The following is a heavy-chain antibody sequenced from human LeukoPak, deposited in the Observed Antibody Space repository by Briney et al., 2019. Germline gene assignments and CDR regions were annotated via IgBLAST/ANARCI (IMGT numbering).Heavy chain of an antibody. CDR1: GFIFSDYY. D-gene: IGHD6-13*01. CDR3: AKGTHSSSWHWYDP. CDR2: VDSSGDVI. Sequence: GGSLRLSCAASGFIFSDYYMTWIRQAPGKGLEWLSYVDSSGDVIYYADSVKGRFTISRDNAKNSLYLQMNSLRAEDTAVYYCAKGTHSSSWHWYDPWGQGTLVTVSS. J-gene: IGHJ5*02. V-gene: IGHV3-11*01.